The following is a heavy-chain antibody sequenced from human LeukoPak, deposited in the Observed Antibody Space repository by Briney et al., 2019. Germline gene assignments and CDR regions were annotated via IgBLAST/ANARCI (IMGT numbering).Heavy chain of an antibody. V-gene: IGHV3-48*03. CDR3: ARGLPPVMKYYFDY. J-gene: IGHJ4*02. CDR1: GFLFSSYE. D-gene: IGHD4-11*01. CDR2: ISTSGGTI. Sequence: GGSLRLSCAASGFLFSSYEMNWVRQAPGKGLEWVSYISTSGGTIYYADSVKGRFTISRDNAKNSLYLQMNSLRAEDTAMYYCARGLPPVMKYYFDYWGQGTLVTVSS.